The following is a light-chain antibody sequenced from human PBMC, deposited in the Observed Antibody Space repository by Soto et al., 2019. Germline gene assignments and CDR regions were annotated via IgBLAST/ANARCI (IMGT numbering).Light chain of an antibody. Sequence: DIQMTQSPSTLSASVGDRVTITCRASQSISSWLAWYQQKPGKAPKLLIYDASSLDSGVPSRLSGSGSGTEFTLTISSLQPDDFATYYCQQYNSYLYTFGQGTKVDSK. V-gene: IGKV1-5*01. CDR2: DAS. J-gene: IGKJ2*01. CDR1: QSISSW. CDR3: QQYNSYLYT.